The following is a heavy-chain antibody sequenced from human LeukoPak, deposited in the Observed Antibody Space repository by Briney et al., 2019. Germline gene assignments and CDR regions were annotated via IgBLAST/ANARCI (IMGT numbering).Heavy chain of an antibody. J-gene: IGHJ1*01. CDR1: GGSISSYY. CDR3: ARSGGLYTSTWYFHR. D-gene: IGHD6-13*01. V-gene: IGHV4-59*01. CDR2: IYYTGST. Sequence: PSETLSLTCTVSGGSISSYYWSWIRQPPGKGLEWIGYIYYTGSTNYNPSLKSRVTMSADTSKNQFSLKLSSVIAADTAVYYCARSGGLYTSTWYFHRWGQGTLVTVSS.